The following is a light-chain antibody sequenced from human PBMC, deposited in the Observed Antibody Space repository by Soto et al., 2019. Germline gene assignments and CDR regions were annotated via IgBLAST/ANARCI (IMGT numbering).Light chain of an antibody. J-gene: IGKJ1*01. Sequence: EIVLTRSPGTLSLSPGERVTLSCRASQSVIGSYLAWYQQKLGQAPRLLIYGASSRATGIPDNFSGSGSGTDFTLTISRLEPEDFAVYYCQHYGTSPWTFGQGTKVEIK. V-gene: IGKV3-20*01. CDR3: QHYGTSPWT. CDR1: QSVIGSY. CDR2: GAS.